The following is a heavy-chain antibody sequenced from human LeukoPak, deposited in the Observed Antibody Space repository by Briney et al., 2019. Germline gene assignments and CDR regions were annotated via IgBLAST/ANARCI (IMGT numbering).Heavy chain of an antibody. Sequence: SETLSLTCTVSGGSISSSSFYWGWIRQPPGRGLEWIGSIYYSGSTSYNPSLKSRVTISVDTSKNQFSLKLSSVTAADTVVYYCARLPTITFFDYWGQGTLVTVSS. V-gene: IGHV4-39*01. D-gene: IGHD5-12*01. CDR2: IYYSGST. CDR1: GGSISSSSFY. CDR3: ARLPTITFFDY. J-gene: IGHJ4*02.